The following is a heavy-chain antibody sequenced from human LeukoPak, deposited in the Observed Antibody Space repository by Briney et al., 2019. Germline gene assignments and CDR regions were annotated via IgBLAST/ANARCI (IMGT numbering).Heavy chain of an antibody. D-gene: IGHD6-25*01. CDR1: GGSISSYY. Sequence: SETLSLTCTVSGGSISSYYWSWIRQPSGKGLEWIANIYHTGSTNYNPSLSSRVTISIDTAKNQFSLKLTSVTAADTAVYYCARRGRNSSGWQDYLWGQGTLVTVSS. J-gene: IGHJ4*02. CDR3: ARRGRNSSGWQDYL. CDR2: IYHTGST. V-gene: IGHV4-59*01.